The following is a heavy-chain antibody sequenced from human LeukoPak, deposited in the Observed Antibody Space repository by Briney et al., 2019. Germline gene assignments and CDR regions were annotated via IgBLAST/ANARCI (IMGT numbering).Heavy chain of an antibody. J-gene: IGHJ6*03. CDR2: IYTSGTT. D-gene: IGHD3-3*01. CDR1: GGSIYNYY. Sequence: SETLSLTCTISGGSIYNYYWSWIRQPAGKGLEWIGRIYTSGTTNYNPSLKSRVTISVDTSKNQFSLKLSSVTAADTAVYYCARVLRYYDFWSGYYNYYYYYMDVWGKGTTVTVSS. CDR3: ARVLRYYDFWSGYYNYYYYYMDV. V-gene: IGHV4-4*07.